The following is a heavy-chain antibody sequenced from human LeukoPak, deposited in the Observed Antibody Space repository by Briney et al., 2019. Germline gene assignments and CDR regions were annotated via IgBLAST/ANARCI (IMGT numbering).Heavy chain of an antibody. CDR2: NSGGGSST. CDR3: AKLNVPVAPFDY. Sequence: GGSLRLSCAASGFTFSSYAMSWVRQAPGKGLEWVSANSGGGSSTYYADSVKGRFTISRDNSKNTLYLQMNSLRAEDTAVYYCAKLNVPVAPFDYWGQGTLVTVSS. J-gene: IGHJ4*02. V-gene: IGHV3-23*01. D-gene: IGHD2-2*01. CDR1: GFTFSSYA.